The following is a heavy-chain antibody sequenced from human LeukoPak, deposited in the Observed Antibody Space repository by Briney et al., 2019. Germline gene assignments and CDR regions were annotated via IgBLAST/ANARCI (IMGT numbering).Heavy chain of an antibody. J-gene: IGHJ4*02. Sequence: SETLSLTCAVSGGSISSGGYSWSWTRQPPGKGLEWIGYIYHSGSTYYNPSLKSRVTISVDRSKNQFSLKLSSVTAADTAVYYCARASIWFGELAAFDYWGQGTLVTVSS. CDR1: GGSISSGGYS. CDR3: ARASIWFGELAAFDY. V-gene: IGHV4-30-2*01. D-gene: IGHD3-10*01. CDR2: IYHSGST.